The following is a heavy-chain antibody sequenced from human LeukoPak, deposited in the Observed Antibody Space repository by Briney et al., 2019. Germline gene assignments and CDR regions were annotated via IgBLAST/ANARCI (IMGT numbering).Heavy chain of an antibody. CDR2: IYTSGST. D-gene: IGHD3-10*01. CDR3: ARGPLSMVAIDY. J-gene: IGHJ4*02. CDR1: GGSISSGSYY. V-gene: IGHV4-61*02. Sequence: SETLSLNCTVSGGSISSGSYYRRWIRQPPGKGLEWIGRIYTSGSTHYNPSLKSRVTISVDTSKNQFSLKLSAVTAADTAVYYCARGPLSMVAIDYWGQGTLVTVSS.